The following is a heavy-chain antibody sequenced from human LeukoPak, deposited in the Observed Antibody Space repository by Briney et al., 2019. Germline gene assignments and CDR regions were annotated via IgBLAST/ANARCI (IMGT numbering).Heavy chain of an antibody. CDR2: ISSGGNEK. D-gene: IGHD2-21*02. CDR3: TRSVVTTADFDY. Sequence: GSLRLSCAASGFTFSTYGMHWVRQAPGKGLDWVAVISSGGNEKYYADSVKDRFTISRDNSKSTLYLHLNIPRPEDTAVYYCTRSVVTTADFDYWGQGTLVTVSS. CDR1: GFTFSTYG. J-gene: IGHJ4*02. V-gene: IGHV3-30*03.